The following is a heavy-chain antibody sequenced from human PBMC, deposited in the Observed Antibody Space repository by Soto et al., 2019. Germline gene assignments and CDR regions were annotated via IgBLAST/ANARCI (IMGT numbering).Heavy chain of an antibody. CDR2: ISAYNGNT. D-gene: IGHD5-18*01. CDR1: GYTFTSYG. CDR3: AREPERYSYGTYYYYYGMDV. V-gene: IGHV1-18*01. Sequence: ASVKVSCQASGYTFTSYGISWGRQAPGQGLEWMGWISAYNGNTNYAQKLQGRVTMTTDTSTSTAYMELRSLRSDDTAVYYCAREPERYSYGTYYYYYGMDVWGQGTTVTVSS. J-gene: IGHJ6*02.